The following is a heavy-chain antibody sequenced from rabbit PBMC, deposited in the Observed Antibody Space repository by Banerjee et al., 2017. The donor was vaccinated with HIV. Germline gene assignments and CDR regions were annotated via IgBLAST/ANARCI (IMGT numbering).Heavy chain of an antibody. CDR2: IYTGSSGNT. Sequence: QEQLVESGGGLVQPGGSLKLSCKASGFDFSTYGVNWVRQAPGKGLEWIGCIYTGSSGNTYYASWAKGRFTISKTSSTTVTLQMTSLTVADTATYFCARNLHYRYGDSGYSYPMGDLWGQGTLVTVS. CDR3: ARNLHYRYGDSGYSYPMGDL. V-gene: IGHV1S45*01. CDR1: GFDFSTYG. J-gene: IGHJ4*01. D-gene: IGHD6-1*01.